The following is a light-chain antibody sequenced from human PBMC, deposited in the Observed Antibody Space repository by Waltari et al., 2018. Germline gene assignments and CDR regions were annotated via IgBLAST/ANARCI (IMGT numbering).Light chain of an antibody. CDR2: DDN. Sequence: SYVVTQPPSVSVAPGQTARITCGGDNIGRKSVHWYQQKPGQAPVLVVYDDNDRPAGIPERFSGSNAGNTATLTVSRVEAGDEADYYCQVWDSSSDQYVFGTGSKVTVL. V-gene: IGLV3-21*02. CDR1: NIGRKS. CDR3: QVWDSSSDQYV. J-gene: IGLJ1*01.